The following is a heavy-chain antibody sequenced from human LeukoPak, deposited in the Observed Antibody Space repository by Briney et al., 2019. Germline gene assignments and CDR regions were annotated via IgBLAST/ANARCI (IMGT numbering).Heavy chain of an antibody. D-gene: IGHD5-12*01. J-gene: IGHJ5*02. Sequence: GGSLRLSCAASGFTFSSYSMNWVRQAPGKGLEWVSSISSSSSYIYYADSVKGRFTISRDNAKNSLYLQMNSLRAEDTAVYYCARDHSDYTLDWFDPWGQGTLVTVSS. CDR3: ARDHSDYTLDWFDP. CDR1: GFTFSSYS. CDR2: ISSSSSYI. V-gene: IGHV3-21*01.